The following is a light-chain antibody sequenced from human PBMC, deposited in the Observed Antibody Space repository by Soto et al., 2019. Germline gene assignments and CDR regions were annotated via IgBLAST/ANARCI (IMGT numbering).Light chain of an antibody. Sequence: DIQMTQSPSTLSASVGGRVTITCRASQSMNAWLAWYQQKPGKAPKLLIYDVSTLDSGVPSRFSGSASGTEFTLTISSLESDDFATYYCQQYHRYSTFGQGTRVDIK. CDR1: QSMNAW. CDR2: DVS. J-gene: IGKJ1*01. CDR3: QQYHRYST. V-gene: IGKV1-5*01.